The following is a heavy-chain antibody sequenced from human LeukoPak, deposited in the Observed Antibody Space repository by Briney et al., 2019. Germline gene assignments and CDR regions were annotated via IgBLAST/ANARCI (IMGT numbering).Heavy chain of an antibody. CDR3: ARGRKGIAARPPYFDY. D-gene: IGHD6-6*01. J-gene: IGHJ4*02. Sequence: NPSETLSLTCTVSGGSISSYYWSWIRQPPGKGLEWIGYIYYSGSTNYNPSLKSRVTISVDTSKNQFSLKLSSVTAADTAVYYCARGRKGIAARPPYFDYWGQGTQVTVSS. CDR1: GGSISSYY. V-gene: IGHV4-59*01. CDR2: IYYSGST.